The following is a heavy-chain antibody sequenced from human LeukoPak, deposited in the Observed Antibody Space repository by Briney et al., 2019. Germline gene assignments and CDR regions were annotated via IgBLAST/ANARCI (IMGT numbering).Heavy chain of an antibody. CDR3: ARAVVLYYDGSGYSTRFDY. CDR1: GGSISSGGYY. J-gene: IGHJ4*02. V-gene: IGHV4-31*03. Sequence: SETLSLTCTVSGGSISSGGYYWSWIRQHPGKGLEWIGYIYYSGSTYYNPSLKSRVTVSVDTSKNQFSLKLCSVTAADTAMYYCARAVVLYYDGSGYSTRFDYWGQGTLVTVSS. CDR2: IYYSGST. D-gene: IGHD3-22*01.